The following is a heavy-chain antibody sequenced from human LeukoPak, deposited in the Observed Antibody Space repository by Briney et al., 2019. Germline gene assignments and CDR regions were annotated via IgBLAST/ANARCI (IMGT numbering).Heavy chain of an antibody. V-gene: IGHV4-38-2*02. CDR1: AYSISSGYY. CDR2: IYYSGST. Sequence: SETLSLTCTVSAYSISSGYYWGWIRQPPGKGLEWISNIYYSGSTSYNPSLKSRGTISVDTYKNQFSLMLSSVTAADAAVYYCVRSSSSIFDYWGQGPLVTVSS. CDR3: VRSSSSIFDY. D-gene: IGHD6-6*01. J-gene: IGHJ4*02.